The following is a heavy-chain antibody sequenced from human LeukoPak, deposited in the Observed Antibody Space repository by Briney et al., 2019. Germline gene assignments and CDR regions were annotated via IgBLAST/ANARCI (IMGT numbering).Heavy chain of an antibody. CDR2: INPNSGGT. CDR3: ARGDYYGSGSYFPDH. CDR1: GYILTGYY. V-gene: IGHV1-2*02. D-gene: IGHD3-10*01. Sequence: ASVKVSCKASGYILTGYYMLWVRQAPGQALEWMGWINPNSGGTNYAQKFQGRVTMTRDTSISTAYRERSRRRSDDTAVYYWARGDYYGSGSYFPDHWGQGTLVSASS. J-gene: IGHJ4*02.